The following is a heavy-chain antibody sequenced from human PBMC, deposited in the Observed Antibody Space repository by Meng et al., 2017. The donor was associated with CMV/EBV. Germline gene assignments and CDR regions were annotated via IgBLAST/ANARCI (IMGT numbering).Heavy chain of an antibody. CDR3: ARDSPGRYCSGGSCYYYYYGMDV. Sequence: GESLKISCAASGFTLSSYSMNWVRQAPGKGLEWVSYISSSSSTIYYADSVKGRFTISRDNAKNSLYLQMNSLRAEDTAVYYCARDSPGRYCSGGSCYYYYYGMDVWGQGTTVTVSS. V-gene: IGHV3-48*04. CDR2: ISSSSSTI. J-gene: IGHJ6*02. CDR1: GFTLSSYS. D-gene: IGHD2-15*01.